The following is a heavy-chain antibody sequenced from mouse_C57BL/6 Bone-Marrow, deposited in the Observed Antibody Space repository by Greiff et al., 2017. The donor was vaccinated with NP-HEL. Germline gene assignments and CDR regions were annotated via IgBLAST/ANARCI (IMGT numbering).Heavy chain of an antibody. CDR3: ARGTVVATRYAMDY. CDR2: IYPGDGDT. Sequence: VMLQQSGAELVKPGASVKISCKASGYAFSSYWMNWVKQRPGKGLEWIGQIYPGDGDTNYNGKFKGKATLTADKSSSTAYMQLSSLTSEDSAVYFCARGTVVATRYAMDYWGQGTSVTVSS. J-gene: IGHJ4*01. CDR1: GYAFSSYW. D-gene: IGHD1-1*01. V-gene: IGHV1-80*01.